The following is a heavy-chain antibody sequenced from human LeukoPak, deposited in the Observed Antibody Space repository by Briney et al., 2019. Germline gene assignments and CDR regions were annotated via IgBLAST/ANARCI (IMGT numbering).Heavy chain of an antibody. CDR1: GYTFTSYG. D-gene: IGHD2-2*03. V-gene: IGHV1-18*01. CDR2: ISAYNGNT. J-gene: IGHJ6*02. CDR3: ARGVDGYCSSTSCFDYYGMDV. Sequence: ASVKVSCKASGYTFTSYGISWVRQAPGQGLEWMGWISAYNGNTNYAQKLQGRVTMTTDTSTNTAYMELRSLRSDDTAVYYCARGVDGYCSSTSCFDYYGMDVWGQGTTVTVSS.